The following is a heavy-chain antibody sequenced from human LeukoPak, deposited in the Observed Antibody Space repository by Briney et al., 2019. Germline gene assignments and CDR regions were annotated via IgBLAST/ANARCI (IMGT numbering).Heavy chain of an antibody. D-gene: IGHD6-19*01. CDR3: ARADIRAIASSGWYGFDY. V-gene: IGHV1-18*01. CDR2: ISAYNGNT. J-gene: IGHJ4*02. Sequence: ASVKVSCKASGYTFTSYGISWVRQAPGQGLEWMGWISAYNGNTNYAQKFQGSVTMTTDTSTSTAFMELRSLRSDDTAVYYCARADIRAIASSGWYGFDYWGQGTLVTVSS. CDR1: GYTFTSYG.